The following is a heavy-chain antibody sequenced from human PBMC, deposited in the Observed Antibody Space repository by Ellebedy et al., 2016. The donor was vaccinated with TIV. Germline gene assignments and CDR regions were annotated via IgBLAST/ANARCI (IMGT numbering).Heavy chain of an antibody. D-gene: IGHD2-2*01. J-gene: IGHJ3*02. CDR2: ISSNGGST. CDR3: VKDHVVVPDHDAFDI. Sequence: GGSLRLSXSASGFTFSSYAMHWVRQAPGKGLEYVSAISSNGGSTYYADSVKGRFTISRDNSKNTLYLQMSSLRAEDTAVYYCVKDHVVVPDHDAFDIWGQGTMVTVSS. CDR1: GFTFSSYA. V-gene: IGHV3-64D*06.